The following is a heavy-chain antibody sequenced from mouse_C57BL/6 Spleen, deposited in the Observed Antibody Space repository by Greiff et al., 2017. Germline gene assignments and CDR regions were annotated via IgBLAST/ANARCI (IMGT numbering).Heavy chain of an antibody. Sequence: QVQLQQPGAELVKPGASVKLSCKASGYTFTSYWMHWVKQRPGQGLEWIGMIHPNSGSTNYNEKFKSKATLTVDKSSSTAYMQLSSLTSEDSAVYYCAREGGTGNFDYWGQGTTLTVSS. CDR3: AREGGTGNFDY. V-gene: IGHV1-64*01. CDR1: GYTFTSYW. D-gene: IGHD4-1*01. J-gene: IGHJ2*01. CDR2: IHPNSGST.